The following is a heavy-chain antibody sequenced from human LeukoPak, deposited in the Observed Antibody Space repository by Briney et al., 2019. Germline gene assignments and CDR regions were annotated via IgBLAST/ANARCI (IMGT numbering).Heavy chain of an antibody. CDR2: ISYDGSNK. V-gene: IGHV3-30-3*01. CDR3: ANAGIVGATGPLDY. CDR1: GFTFSSYA. J-gene: IGHJ4*02. D-gene: IGHD1-26*01. Sequence: GGSLRLSCAASGFTFSSYAMHWVRQAPGKGLEWVAVISYDGSNKYYADSVKGRFTISRDNSKNTLYLQMNSLRAEDTAVYYCANAGIVGATGPLDYWGQGTLVTVSS.